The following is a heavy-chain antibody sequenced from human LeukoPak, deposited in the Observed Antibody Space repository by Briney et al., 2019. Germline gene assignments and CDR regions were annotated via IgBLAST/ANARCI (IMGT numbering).Heavy chain of an antibody. CDR1: GFTFSSYA. V-gene: IGHV3-30-3*01. CDR2: ISYDGSNK. D-gene: IGHD2-15*01. J-gene: IGHJ4*02. Sequence: GRSLRLSCAASGFTFSSYAMHWVRQAPGKGLEWVAVISYDGSNKYYADSVKGRFTISRDNSKNTLYLQMNSLRAEDTAVYYCATTTLGGSCPFDYWGQGTLVTVSS. CDR3: ATTTLGGSCPFDY.